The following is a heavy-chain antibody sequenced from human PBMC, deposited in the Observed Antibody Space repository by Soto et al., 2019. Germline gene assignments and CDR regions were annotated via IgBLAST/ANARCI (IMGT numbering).Heavy chain of an antibody. Sequence: GGSLRLSCAASGFTFSNYLMHWVRQAPGKGLMWVSRINTDGSRTTYADSVKGRFAISRDSAKNTLYLQMNSLRAEDTAVYYCARVKSGSYDWFDPWGQGTLVTVSS. CDR2: INTDGSRT. V-gene: IGHV3-74*01. CDR1: GFTFSNYL. J-gene: IGHJ5*02. CDR3: ARVKSGSYDWFDP. D-gene: IGHD3-10*01.